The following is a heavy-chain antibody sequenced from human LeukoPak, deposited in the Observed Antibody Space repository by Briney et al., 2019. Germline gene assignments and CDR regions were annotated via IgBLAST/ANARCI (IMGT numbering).Heavy chain of an antibody. CDR3: ARVGGGYGTYFDN. D-gene: IGHD5-12*01. CDR2: INPNSGGT. CDR1: GFTFSTYG. V-gene: IGHV1-2*02. Sequence: ASVKVSCKASGFTFSTYGITWVRQAPGQGLEWMGWINPNSGGTNYAQQFQGRVTMTRDTSINTAYMELTSLISDDAAVYYCARVGGGYGTYFDNWGQGTLVTVSS. J-gene: IGHJ4*02.